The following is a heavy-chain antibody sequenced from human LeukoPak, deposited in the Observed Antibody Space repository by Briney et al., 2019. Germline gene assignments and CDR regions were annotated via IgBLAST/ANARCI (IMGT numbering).Heavy chain of an antibody. V-gene: IGHV4-30-4*08. Sequence: SQTLSLTCTVSGGSISSGDYYWSWIRQPPGKGLEWIGYIYYSGSTYYNPSLKSRVTISVDTSKNQFPLKLGSVTAADTAVYYCARTGRGYYDFWSGYPRAAFDIWGQGTMVTVSS. CDR3: ARTGRGYYDFWSGYPRAAFDI. CDR2: IYYSGST. J-gene: IGHJ3*02. D-gene: IGHD3-3*01. CDR1: GGSISSGDYY.